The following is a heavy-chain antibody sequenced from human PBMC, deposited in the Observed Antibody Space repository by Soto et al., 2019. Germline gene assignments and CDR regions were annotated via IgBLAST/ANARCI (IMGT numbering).Heavy chain of an antibody. CDR2: FNSDGSTI. Sequence: EVQLVESGGGLVQPGESLRLSCAASGYTFSPFWMHWVRQAPGKGLVWVSHFNSDGSTIVYADSVKGRFTISRDNAKNTLYLQMNSLKAEDTAVYYCVRDRGYPDSFDVWGRGTMVTVSS. V-gene: IGHV3-74*01. CDR1: GYTFSPFW. J-gene: IGHJ3*01. CDR3: VRDRGYPDSFDV. D-gene: IGHD3-10*01.